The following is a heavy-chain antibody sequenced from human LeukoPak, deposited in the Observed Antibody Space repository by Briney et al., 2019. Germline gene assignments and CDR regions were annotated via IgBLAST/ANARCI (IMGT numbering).Heavy chain of an antibody. CDR2: IHYSGST. CDR1: GGSISSYY. V-gene: IGHV4-59*01. Sequence: SETLSLTWSVSGGSISSYYWSWIRQPPGKGLEWIGYIHYSGSTNYNPSLRGRVTASVDTSKNQLSLKLSSVTAADTAVYYCASGIVVVVAASRVADFDVWGQGTLVTVSS. J-gene: IGHJ3*01. CDR3: ASGIVVVVAASRVADFDV. D-gene: IGHD2-15*01.